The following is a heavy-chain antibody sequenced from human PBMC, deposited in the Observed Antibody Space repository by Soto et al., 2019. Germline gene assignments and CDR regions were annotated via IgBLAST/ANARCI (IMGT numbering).Heavy chain of an antibody. V-gene: IGHV3-7*03. CDR3: ARDGEVGPTITIFGVVLAIYGMDV. D-gene: IGHD3-3*01. J-gene: IGHJ6*02. CDR1: GFTFSTYW. CDR2: INQDGSES. Sequence: GWSMRLACAASGFTFSTYWMTWGRQAPGKGLEWVANINQDGSESYYVDSVKVRFTISRDNAKNSLFLQMNSLRAEDTAVYYCARDGEVGPTITIFGVVLAIYGMDVWGQGTTVTVSS.